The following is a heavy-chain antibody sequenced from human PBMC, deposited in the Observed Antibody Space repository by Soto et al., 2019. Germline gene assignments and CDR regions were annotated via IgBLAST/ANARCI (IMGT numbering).Heavy chain of an antibody. D-gene: IGHD4-4*01. V-gene: IGHV3-33*01. J-gene: IGHJ4*02. CDR3: ARGRPKAITTRPLLNS. CDR1: GFTFSTSG. Sequence: QVQLVESGGGVVQPGRSLRLSCAASGFTFSTSGMHWVRQAPGKGLEWVAVLWFDGSKRYYGDSVKGRFTISRDISENTLYLQLDSLRAGDTAGYYCARGRPKAITTRPLLNSWGQGSLVTFSS. CDR2: LWFDGSKR.